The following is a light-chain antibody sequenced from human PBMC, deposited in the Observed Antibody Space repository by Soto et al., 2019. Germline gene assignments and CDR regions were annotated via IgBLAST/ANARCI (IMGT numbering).Light chain of an antibody. CDR2: GAS. CDR3: HQRRNFRYT. J-gene: IGKJ2*01. CDR1: QGINKF. V-gene: IGKV1-9*01. Sequence: IQLTQSPSSLSASVGDRVTITCRASQGINKFLALYQQRPGKAPQLLGYGASTLDSGIPSRFSGSGSRADFTLSVSSLQPEDFATYPCHQRRNFRYTFGEGTKLVIK.